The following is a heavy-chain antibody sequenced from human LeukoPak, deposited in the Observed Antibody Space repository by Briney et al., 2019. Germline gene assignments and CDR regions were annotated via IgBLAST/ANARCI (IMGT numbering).Heavy chain of an antibody. CDR2: IKRDGSKI. CDR3: TRDSQGSGIYSVDY. V-gene: IGHV3-7*05. J-gene: IGHJ4*02. D-gene: IGHD3-10*01. CDR1: GLTFSRHW. Sequence: GGSLRLSCAASGLTFSRHWMHWVRQAPGKGLEWVANIKRDGSKIYYVDSVEGRFTISRDNDKNSLYLQMNSLRAEDTAVYYCTRDSQGSGIYSVDYWGQGTLVTVSS.